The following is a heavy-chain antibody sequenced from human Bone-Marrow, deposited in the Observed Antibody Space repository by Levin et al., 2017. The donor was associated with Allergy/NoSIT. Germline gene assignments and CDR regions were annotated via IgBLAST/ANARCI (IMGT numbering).Heavy chain of an antibody. J-gene: IGHJ3*02. CDR1: GFSLNTSGMC. Sequence: SGPTLVKPTQTLTLTCTFSGFSLNTSGMCVSWIRQPPGKALEWLARIDWDDDKYYSISLKTRLTISTDTSKNQVVLTMTNMAPLDTATYTCARTAKDLLLAAFESWGKGTMVTVSS. D-gene: IGHD1-26*01. CDR3: ARTAKDLLLAAFES. CDR2: IDWDDDK. V-gene: IGHV2-70*11.